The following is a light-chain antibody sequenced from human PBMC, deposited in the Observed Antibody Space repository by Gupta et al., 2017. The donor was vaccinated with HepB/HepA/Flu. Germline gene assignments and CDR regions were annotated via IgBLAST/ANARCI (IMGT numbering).Light chain of an antibody. Sequence: QSVLTQPPSASETPGQRVTISCSGSSSNFGSDYVYWYQQLPGAAPKLLIYWKNQRPSGVPDRFSGSKSGTSASLAISGLRSEDEADYYCATWDDSLSGVFGSGTKVTVL. V-gene: IGLV1-47*01. J-gene: IGLJ1*01. CDR2: WKN. CDR3: ATWDDSLSGV. CDR1: SSNFGSDY.